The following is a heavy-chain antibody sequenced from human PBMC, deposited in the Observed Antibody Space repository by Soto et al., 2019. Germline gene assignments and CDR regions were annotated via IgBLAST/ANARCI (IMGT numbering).Heavy chain of an antibody. D-gene: IGHD4-17*01. V-gene: IGHV1-46*01. CDR2: INPSGGST. J-gene: IGHJ5*02. Sequence: QVQLVQSRDEVKKPGASVKVSCKASGYTFTSYYMHWVRQAPGQGLEWMGIINPSGGSTSYAQKFQGRVTMTRDTSTSTVYMELSSLRSEDTAVYYCARDWEGYGGNSLNWFDPWGQGTLVTVSS. CDR1: GYTFTSYY. CDR3: ARDWEGYGGNSLNWFDP.